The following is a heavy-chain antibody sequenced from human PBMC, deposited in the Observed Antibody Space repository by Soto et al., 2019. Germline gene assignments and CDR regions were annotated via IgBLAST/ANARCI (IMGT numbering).Heavy chain of an antibody. CDR3: ARGQQAAIGDYYYHGLDV. D-gene: IGHD3-10*01. V-gene: IGHV4-61*01. CDR1: CGSVSSGSYY. J-gene: IGHJ6*02. Sequence: ETLSLTCTFSCGSVSSGSYYWSWSRQPPGKGLEGIGYIYCSVSTNYNPSLKSRVTISVDTSKNHFSLKLSSVTAADTAIYYCARGQQAAIGDYYYHGLDVWGQGTSVTVSS. CDR2: IYCSVST.